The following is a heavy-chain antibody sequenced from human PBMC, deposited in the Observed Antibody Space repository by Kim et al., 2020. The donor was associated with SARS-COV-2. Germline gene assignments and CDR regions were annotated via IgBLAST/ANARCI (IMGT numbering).Heavy chain of an antibody. CDR2: IIPIFGTA. Sequence: SVKVSCKASGGTFSSYAISWVRQAPGQGLEWMGGIIPIFGTANYAQKFQGRVTITADKSTSTAYMELSSLRSEDTAVYYCAIGPYYDILTGYYMNYWGQGTLVTVSS. V-gene: IGHV1-69*06. CDR1: GGTFSSYA. J-gene: IGHJ4*02. CDR3: AIGPYYDILTGYYMNY. D-gene: IGHD3-9*01.